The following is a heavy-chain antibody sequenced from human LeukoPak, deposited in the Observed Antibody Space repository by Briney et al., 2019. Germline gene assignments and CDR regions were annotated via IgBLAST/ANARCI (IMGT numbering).Heavy chain of an antibody. CDR3: AKFPTGSGVAPTPSYYFDY. V-gene: IGHV3-23*01. J-gene: IGHJ4*02. Sequence: AGGSLRLSCAASGFTFTYYQMNWVRRAPGKGLEWVSAISGSGGSTYYADSVKGRFTISRDNSKNTLYLQMNSLRAEDTAVYYCAKFPTGSGVAPTPSYYFDYWGQGTLVTVSS. CDR1: GFTFTYYQ. D-gene: IGHD3-3*01. CDR2: ISGSGGST.